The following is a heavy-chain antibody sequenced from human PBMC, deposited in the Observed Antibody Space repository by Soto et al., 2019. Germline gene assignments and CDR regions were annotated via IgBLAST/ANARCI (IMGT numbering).Heavy chain of an antibody. CDR2: ISGSGGST. D-gene: IGHD3-9*01. Sequence: GGSLRLSCASSGFTFSSYAMSLVRQAPGKGLEWVSAISGSGGSTYYADSVKGRFTISRDNSKNTLYLQMNSLRAEDTAVYYCAKTTYYDILTGLMDVWGQGTTVTVSS. CDR1: GFTFSSYA. CDR3: AKTTYYDILTGLMDV. J-gene: IGHJ6*02. V-gene: IGHV3-23*01.